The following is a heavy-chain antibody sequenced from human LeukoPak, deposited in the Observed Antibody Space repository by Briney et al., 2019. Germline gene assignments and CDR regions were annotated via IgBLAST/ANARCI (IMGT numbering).Heavy chain of an antibody. CDR3: ASYSSGSKALDY. CDR1: GGSFSGYY. CDR2: INHSGSA. V-gene: IGHV4-34*01. J-gene: IGHJ4*02. Sequence: SETLSLTCAVYGGSFSGYYWSWIRQPPGKGLEWIGEINHSGSANYNPSLKSRVTISVDTSKNQFSLKLSSVTAADTAVYYCASYSSGSKALDYWGQGTLVTVSS. D-gene: IGHD3-22*01.